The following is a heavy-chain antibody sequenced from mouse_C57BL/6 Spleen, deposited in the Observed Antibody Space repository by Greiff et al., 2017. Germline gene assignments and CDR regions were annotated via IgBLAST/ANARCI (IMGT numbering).Heavy chain of an antibody. J-gene: IGHJ2*01. V-gene: IGHV1-22*01. CDR2: INPNNGGT. CDR3: VITTVVADY. Sequence: EVQLQQSGPELVKPGASVKMSCKASGYTFTDYNMHWVKQSHGKSLEWIGYINPNNGGTSYNQKFKGKATLTVNKSSSTAYMELRSLTSEDSAVYYCVITTVVADYWGQGTTLTVSS. CDR1: GYTFTDYN. D-gene: IGHD1-1*01.